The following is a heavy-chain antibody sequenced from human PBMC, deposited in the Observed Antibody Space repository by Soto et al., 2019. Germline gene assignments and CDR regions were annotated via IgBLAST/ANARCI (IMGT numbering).Heavy chain of an antibody. J-gene: IGHJ4*02. CDR1: GGSISSGGYS. D-gene: IGHD5-12*01. CDR3: AAGGGLPRYY. V-gene: IGHV4-30-2*01. CDR2: IYHSGST. Sequence: QLQLQESGSGLVKPSQTLSLTCAVSGGSISSGGYSWSWIRQPPGKGLEWIGYIYHSGSTYYNPSRKRRVTISVARSQNQFSLKLSSVTAADTAVYYCAAGGGLPRYYWGQGTLVTVSS.